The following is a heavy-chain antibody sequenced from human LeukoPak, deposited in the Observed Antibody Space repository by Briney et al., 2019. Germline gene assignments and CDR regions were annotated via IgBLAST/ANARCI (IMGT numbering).Heavy chain of an antibody. CDR1: GYTFIAYY. D-gene: IGHD2-2*01. J-gene: IGHJ5*02. CDR3: ARGMGVLVLAATWFDP. Sequence: GASVKVSCKASGYTFIAYYMHWVRQAPGQGLEWMGWINPNSGGTNYAQKFQGRVTMTRDTSISTAYMDLSRLRSDDTAVYYCARGMGVLVLAATWFDPWGQGTLVTVSS. V-gene: IGHV1-2*02. CDR2: INPNSGGT.